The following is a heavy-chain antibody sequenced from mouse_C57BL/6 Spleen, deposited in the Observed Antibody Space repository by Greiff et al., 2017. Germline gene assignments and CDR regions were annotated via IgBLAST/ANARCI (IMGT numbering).Heavy chain of an antibody. V-gene: IGHV1-4*01. D-gene: IGHD1-2*01. CDR2: ITPSSGYT. CDR1: GYTFTSYT. J-gene: IGHJ2*01. CDR3: ARSRDYGADYFDY. Sequence: VKLVESGAELARPGASVKMSCKASGYTFTSYTMHWVQQRPGQGLEWIGYITPSSGYTKYNQKFKDKATLTADNSSSTAYMQLSSLTSEDSAVYYCARSRDYGADYFDYWGQGTTLTVSS.